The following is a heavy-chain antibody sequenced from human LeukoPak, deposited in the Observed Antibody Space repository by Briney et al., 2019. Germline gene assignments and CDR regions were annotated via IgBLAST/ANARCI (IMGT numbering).Heavy chain of an antibody. CDR2: ISSSGSTI. CDR3: ARDNGRDYDSSGYYSFFDY. CDR1: GFTFSSYE. V-gene: IGHV3-48*03. Sequence: GGSLRLSCAASGFTFSSYEMNWVRKAPGKGLEWVSYISSSGSTIYYADSVKGRFTISRDNARNSLYLQMNSLRAEDTAVYYCARDNGRDYDSSGYYSFFDYWGQGTLVTVSS. D-gene: IGHD3-22*01. J-gene: IGHJ4*02.